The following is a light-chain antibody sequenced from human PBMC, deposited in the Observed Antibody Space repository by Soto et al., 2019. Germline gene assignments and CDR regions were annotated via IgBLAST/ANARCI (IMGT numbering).Light chain of an antibody. Sequence: EMTMTPAPLTLSLAAGASVSCRAAQKVVSSYLAWYQQKPGQAPRLLIYGASGRARGVPDRFSGSGSGTEFTLTIASLQSEDFATYYCQQYKSCSRTFGGGTKVDI. CDR1: QKVVSSY. CDR2: GAS. CDR3: QQYKSCSRT. V-gene: IGKV3D-15*01. J-gene: IGKJ4*02.